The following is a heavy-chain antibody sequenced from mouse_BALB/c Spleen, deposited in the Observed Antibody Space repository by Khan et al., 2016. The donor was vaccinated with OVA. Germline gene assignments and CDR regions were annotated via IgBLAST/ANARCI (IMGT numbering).Heavy chain of an antibody. CDR3: ARKNGSDFDY. D-gene: IGHD1-1*01. V-gene: IGHV1-20*02. Sequence: VQLQQSGPGLVKPGASVKISCKASGYSFTGYFMNWVMQSHGKSLEWIGRINPHIGETFYNQKFKGKAILTVDESSSTVHMELRSLASEDSAVYYCARKNGSDFDYWGQGTTLTVSS. CDR2: INPHIGET. CDR1: GYSFTGYF. J-gene: IGHJ2*01.